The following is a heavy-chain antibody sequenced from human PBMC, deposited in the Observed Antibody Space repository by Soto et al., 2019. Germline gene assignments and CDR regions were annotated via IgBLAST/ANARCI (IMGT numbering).Heavy chain of an antibody. CDR3: VRYLDGTGSYYSDC. Sequence: ASVKVSCKASGYMFMRYGINWVRQAPGQGLEWMGWIRPYNGDTKYAQNLQGRVTMTTDTSTSTAYMEMRSLRSDDTALYYCVRYLDGTGSYYSDCWGPGTLVTVSS. CDR1: GYMFMRYG. V-gene: IGHV1-18*01. CDR2: IRPYNGDT. D-gene: IGHD3-10*01. J-gene: IGHJ4*02.